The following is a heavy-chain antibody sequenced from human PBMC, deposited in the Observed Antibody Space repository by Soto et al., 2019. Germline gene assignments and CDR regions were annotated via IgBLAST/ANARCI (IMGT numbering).Heavy chain of an antibody. CDR2: ISSSSSYK. Sequence: AASGFSFHVYSMTWVRQAPGKGLEWVASISSSSSYKDYADSVKGRFTVSRDNAKNSLYLQMNSLRADDTAVYYCARAYTASGNYYYSYGMDVWDQGTAVTVSS. D-gene: IGHD5-18*01. V-gene: IGHV3-21*01. CDR3: ARAYTASGNYYYSYGMDV. CDR1: GFSFHVYS. J-gene: IGHJ6*02.